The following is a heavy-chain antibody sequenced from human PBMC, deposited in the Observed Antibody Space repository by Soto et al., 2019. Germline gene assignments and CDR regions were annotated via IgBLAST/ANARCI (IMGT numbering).Heavy chain of an antibody. V-gene: IGHV4-34*01. Sequence: SETLSLTCAVYGGSFSGYYWSWIRQPPGKGLEWIGEINHSDNTYHNPSLKSRITMSVDTSNNQLALNLSSGTPADTAVYYCSRRAPEGFDPWGQGTLVTVSS. J-gene: IGHJ5*02. CDR1: GGSFSGYY. CDR3: SRRAPEGFDP. CDR2: INHSDNT.